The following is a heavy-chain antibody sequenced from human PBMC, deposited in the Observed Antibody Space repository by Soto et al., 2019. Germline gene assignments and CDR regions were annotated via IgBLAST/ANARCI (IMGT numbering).Heavy chain of an antibody. D-gene: IGHD4-17*01. Sequence: QVQLVESGGGVVQPGRSLRLSCAASGFTFSSYGMHWVRQAPGKGLEWVAVISYDGSNKYYADSVKGRFTISRDNSKNTLYLQMNSLRAEDTAVYYCAKDRDYGDYYYYGMDVWGQGTTVTVSS. J-gene: IGHJ6*02. V-gene: IGHV3-30*18. CDR1: GFTFSSYG. CDR3: AKDRDYGDYYYYGMDV. CDR2: ISYDGSNK.